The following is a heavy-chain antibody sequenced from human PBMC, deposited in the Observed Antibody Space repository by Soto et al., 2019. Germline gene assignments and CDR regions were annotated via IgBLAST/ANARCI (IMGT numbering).Heavy chain of an antibody. CDR3: PRDYWLVGVVWGFDL. CDR1: GFTFSSYA. D-gene: IGHD3-3*01. V-gene: IGHV3-30-3*01. CDR2: ISFDGSIK. J-gene: IGHJ4*02. Sequence: QVQLVESGGGVVQPGRSLRLSCAASGFTFSSYAMHWVRQAAGKGLEWVAFISFDGSIKYYADSVKGRFTISRDDSRDTLYLQVNSLRAEDTAVYYCPRDYWLVGVVWGFDLWGQGTLVSVSS.